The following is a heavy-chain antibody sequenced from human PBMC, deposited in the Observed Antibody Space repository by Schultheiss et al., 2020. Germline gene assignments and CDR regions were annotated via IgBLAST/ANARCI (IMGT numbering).Heavy chain of an antibody. CDR2: IYYSGST. J-gene: IGHJ3*02. V-gene: IGHV4-61*01. Sequence: SATLSLTCTVSGGSVSSGSYYWSWIRQPPGKGLEWIGYIYYSGSTNYNPSLKSRVTISVDTSKNQFSLKLSSVTAADTAVYYCARGDYVDAFDIWGQGTMV. D-gene: IGHD4-17*01. CDR1: GGSVSSGSYY. CDR3: ARGDYVDAFDI.